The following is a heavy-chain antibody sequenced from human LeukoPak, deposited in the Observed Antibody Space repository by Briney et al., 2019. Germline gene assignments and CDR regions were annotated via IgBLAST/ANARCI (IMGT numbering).Heavy chain of an antibody. J-gene: IGHJ4*02. V-gene: IGHV4-34*01. CDR1: GGSFSGYY. D-gene: IGHD2-2*01. CDR3: ATRGVEMKDLNIVVVPAAMSY. Sequence: SETLSLTCAVYGGSFSGYYWSWLRQPPGKGLEWIGEINHSGSTNYNPSLKSRVTISVDTSKNQFSLKLSSVTAADTAVYYCATRGVEMKDLNIVVVPAAMSYWGKGTLVTVSS. CDR2: INHSGST.